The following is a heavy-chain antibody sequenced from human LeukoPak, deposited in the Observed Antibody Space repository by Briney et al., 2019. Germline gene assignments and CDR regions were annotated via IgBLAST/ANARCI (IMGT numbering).Heavy chain of an antibody. CDR2: ISSSSSYI. CDR3: AKSTTSGDYVWGSYRSLDY. D-gene: IGHD3-16*02. V-gene: IGHV3-21*04. CDR1: GFTFSSYS. Sequence: GGSLRLSCAASGFTFSSYSMNWVRQAPGKGLEWVSSISSSSSYIYYADSVKGRFTISRDNSKNTLYLQMNSLRAEDTAVYYCAKSTTSGDYVWGSYRSLDYWGQGTLVTVSS. J-gene: IGHJ4*02.